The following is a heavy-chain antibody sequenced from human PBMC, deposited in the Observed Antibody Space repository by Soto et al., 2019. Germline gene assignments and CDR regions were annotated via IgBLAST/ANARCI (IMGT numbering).Heavy chain of an antibody. CDR3: ARLPTSVFTIFEVVTTPEGYFDS. CDR1: GGSISTYY. V-gene: IGHV4-59*08. Sequence: SETLSLTCTVSGGSISTYYWIWFRHPPGKGLEWIGYIYYSGSTNYNPSLKSRVTISVDTSKNQFSLKLSSVTAADTAVYYCARLPTSVFTIFEVVTTPEGYFDSWGQGPLVTV. D-gene: IGHD3-3*01. CDR2: IYYSGST. J-gene: IGHJ4*02.